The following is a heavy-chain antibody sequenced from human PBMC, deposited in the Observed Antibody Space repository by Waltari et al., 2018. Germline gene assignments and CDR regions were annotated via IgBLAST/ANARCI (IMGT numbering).Heavy chain of an antibody. J-gene: IGHJ4*02. D-gene: IGHD2-2*01. CDR2: IRYDGSQK. V-gene: IGHV3-7*01. Sequence: EVQLVESGGGLVQPGGSLRLSCGASGSTFSRYWMSWVRQTPGKGMEVVANIRYDGSQKSSVDSVKGLCSRSRDNDKTSVYLPMNSRIVEDTAVYYCAKSRGFEYWGQGTRFTVSS. CDR1: GSTFSRYW. CDR3: AKSRGFEY.